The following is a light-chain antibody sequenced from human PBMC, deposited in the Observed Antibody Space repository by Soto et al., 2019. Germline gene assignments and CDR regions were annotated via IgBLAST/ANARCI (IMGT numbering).Light chain of an antibody. V-gene: IGKV1-39*01. Sequence: DIQMTQSPSSLSASVGDRVTITCRASQSISSYLNWYQQKPGKAPKILIYPASSLQSGVPSRLSGGGSGTDFTLTISSLQPEELATDDGQQRYSTPITFGQGTRLEIK. CDR3: QQRYSTPIT. CDR2: PAS. J-gene: IGKJ5*01. CDR1: QSISSY.